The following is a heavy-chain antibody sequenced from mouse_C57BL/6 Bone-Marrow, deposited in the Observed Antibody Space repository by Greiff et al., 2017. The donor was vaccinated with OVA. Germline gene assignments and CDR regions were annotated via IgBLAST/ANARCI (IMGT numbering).Heavy chain of an antibody. J-gene: IGHJ2*01. CDR1: GYTFTSYW. D-gene: IGHD4-1*01. V-gene: IGHV1-7*01. CDR3: ARDWDRGY. CDR2: INPSSGYT. Sequence: QVQLQQSGAELAKPGASVKLSCKASGYTFTSYWMHWVKQRPGQGLEWIGYINPSSGYTKYNQKFKDKATLTADKSSITAYMQLSSLTYEDSAVYYCARDWDRGYWGQGTTLTVSS.